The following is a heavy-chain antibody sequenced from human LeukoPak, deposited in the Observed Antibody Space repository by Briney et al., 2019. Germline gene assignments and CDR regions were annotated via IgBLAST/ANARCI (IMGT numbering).Heavy chain of an antibody. J-gene: IGHJ4*02. CDR2: IQQHRTEQ. Sequence: GGSLRLSCAASGVTFRGDWMSGGCQAPGGRLEWVANIQQHRTEQYYMHSVKGRFSISRHNATNSLYLQMNALRAEDTAVYYCARDVRPDYWGQGTLVTVST. D-gene: IGHD6-6*01. CDR1: GVTFRGDW. CDR3: ARDVRPDY. V-gene: IGHV3-7*04.